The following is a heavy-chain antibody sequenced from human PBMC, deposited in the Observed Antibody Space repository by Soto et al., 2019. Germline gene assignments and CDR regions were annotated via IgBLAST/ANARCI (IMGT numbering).Heavy chain of an antibody. CDR1: GFTFSSYG. CDR2: ISYDGSNK. V-gene: IGHV3-30*03. Sequence: LRLSCAASGFTFSSYGMHWVRQAPGKGLEWVAVISYDGSNKYYADSVKGRFTISRDNSKNTLYLQMNSLRAEDTAVYYCARRGYSYGHYYFDYWGPGTLVTLSS. D-gene: IGHD5-18*01. J-gene: IGHJ4*02. CDR3: ARRGYSYGHYYFDY.